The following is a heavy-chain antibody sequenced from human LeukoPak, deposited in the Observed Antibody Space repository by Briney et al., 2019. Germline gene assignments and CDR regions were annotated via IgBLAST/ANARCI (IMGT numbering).Heavy chain of an antibody. V-gene: IGHV4-59*01. Sequence: SETLSLTCSVSGGSIRSYYWSWIRQPPGKGLEWIGYIYYSGSTNYNPSLKSRVTISVDTSKNQFSLKLSSVTAADTAVYHCARGPSRDGYKRYWFDPWGQGTLVTVSS. CDR1: GGSIRSYY. CDR3: ARGPSRDGYKRYWFDP. CDR2: IYYSGST. J-gene: IGHJ5*02. D-gene: IGHD5-24*01.